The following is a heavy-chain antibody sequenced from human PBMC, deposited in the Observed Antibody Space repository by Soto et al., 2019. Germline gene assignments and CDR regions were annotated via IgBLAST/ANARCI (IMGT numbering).Heavy chain of an antibody. CDR3: ARESWGSFDY. CDR1: GDSVSTNSAT. V-gene: IGHV6-1*01. Sequence: SQTLSLTCAISGDSVSTNSATWDWIRQSPSRGLEWLGRTYYRSKWYNDYAVSVKGRITINPDTSNNQLSLQLNSVTPDDTAVYYCARESWGSFDYWGQGTLVTVSS. CDR2: TYYRSKWYN. D-gene: IGHD3-16*01. J-gene: IGHJ4*02.